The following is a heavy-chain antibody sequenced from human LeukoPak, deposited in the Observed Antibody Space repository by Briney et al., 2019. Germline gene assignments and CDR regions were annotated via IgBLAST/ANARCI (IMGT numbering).Heavy chain of an antibody. V-gene: IGHV4-59*01. D-gene: IGHD3-22*01. J-gene: IGHJ2*01. CDR3: ARDRDSSGLRDFDL. CDR2: IYYSGNT. CDR1: GGSISSYY. Sequence: PSETLSLTCTVSGGSISSYYWSWIRQPSGKGLKWIGYIYYSGNTNYNPSLKSRVSISIDTSKNQFSLQLSSVTAADTAVYYCARDRDSSGLRDFDLWGRGTLVTVSA.